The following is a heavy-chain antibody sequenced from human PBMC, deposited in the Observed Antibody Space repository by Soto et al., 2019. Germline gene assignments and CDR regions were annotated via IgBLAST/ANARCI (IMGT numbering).Heavy chain of an antibody. CDR2: MNSNSGNT. CDR1: GYTFSNYD. J-gene: IGHJ4*02. CDR3: GRGRMEDY. Sequence: QVQLVQSGAEVKKPGASVKVSCKASGYTFSNYDINWVRQATGQGLEWMGWMNSNSGNTGYAKKFQGRVSMARNNSISAAYMEVSSLSSDDTAVYYCGRGRMEDYWGQGTLVTVSS. D-gene: IGHD1-1*01. V-gene: IGHV1-8*01.